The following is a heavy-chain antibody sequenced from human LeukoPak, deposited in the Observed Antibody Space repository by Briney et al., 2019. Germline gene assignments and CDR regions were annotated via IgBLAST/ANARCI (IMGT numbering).Heavy chain of an antibody. Sequence: PGGSLRLSCAASRFTFGPYPMNRVRQTPGKGLEWISYISGDSDTIFYGDSVKGRFTISGDNSKNTLYLQMNSLRAEDTAVYYCARVGPETFRGFNYWGQGTLVTVSS. CDR2: ISGDSDTI. CDR3: ARVGPETFRGFNY. CDR1: RFTFGPYP. J-gene: IGHJ4*02. D-gene: IGHD3-16*01. V-gene: IGHV3-48*01.